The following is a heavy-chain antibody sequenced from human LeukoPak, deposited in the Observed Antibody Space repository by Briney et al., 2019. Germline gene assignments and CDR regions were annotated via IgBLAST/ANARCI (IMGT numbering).Heavy chain of an antibody. CDR3: AREDRYCSGGTCYS. D-gene: IGHD2-15*01. CDR2: IYTSGST. CDR1: GGSISGYY. V-gene: IGHV4-4*07. Sequence: SETLSLTCTVSGGSISGYYWSWIRQPAGKGLEWIGRIYTSGSTNYNPSLKSRVTISVDTSKNQFSLKLSSVTAADTAVYYCAREDRYCSGGTCYSWGQGTLVTVSS. J-gene: IGHJ4*02.